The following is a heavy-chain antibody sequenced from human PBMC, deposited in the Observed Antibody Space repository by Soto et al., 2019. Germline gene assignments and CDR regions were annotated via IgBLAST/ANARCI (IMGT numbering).Heavy chain of an antibody. D-gene: IGHD2-15*01. CDR3: ARRTVVVVAATLFVWFDP. V-gene: IGHV1-8*01. CDR1: GYTLTSYD. Sequence: GASVKVSCKASGYTLTSYDINWVRQATGQGLEWMGWMNPNSGNTGYAQKFQGRVTMTRNTSISTAYMELSSLRSEDTAVYYCARRTVVVVAATLFVWFDPWGQGTLVTVSS. J-gene: IGHJ5*02. CDR2: MNPNSGNT.